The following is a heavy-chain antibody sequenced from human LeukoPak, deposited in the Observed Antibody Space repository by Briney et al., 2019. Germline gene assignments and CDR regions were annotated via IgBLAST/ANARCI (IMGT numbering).Heavy chain of an antibody. V-gene: IGHV3-33*01. CDR2: IWYDGSNK. J-gene: IGHJ4*02. D-gene: IGHD3-10*01. CDR3: ARRASLWFGELLYFDY. CDR1: GFTFSSYG. Sequence: PGGSLRLSCAASGFTFSSYGMHWVRQAPGKGLEWVAVIWYDGSNKYYAGSVKGRFTISRDNSKNTLYLQMNSLRAEDTAVYYCARRASLWFGELLYFDYWGQGTLVTVSS.